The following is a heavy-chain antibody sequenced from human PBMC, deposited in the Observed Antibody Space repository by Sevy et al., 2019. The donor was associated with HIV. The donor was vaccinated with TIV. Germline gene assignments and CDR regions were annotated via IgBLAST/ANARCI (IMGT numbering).Heavy chain of an antibody. D-gene: IGHD1-1*01. CDR3: ALERLSSDVAEYFQN. V-gene: IGHV3-30-3*01. Sequence: GGSLRLSCAASGFTFNRYSMHWVRQAPGKGLEWVATISFDATNKHYPDSVKGRFTISRDNFQNSLFLQMDSLRPEDTAVYYCALERLSSDVAEYFQNWDQATLVTVSS. J-gene: IGHJ1*01. CDR2: ISFDATNK. CDR1: GFTFNRYS.